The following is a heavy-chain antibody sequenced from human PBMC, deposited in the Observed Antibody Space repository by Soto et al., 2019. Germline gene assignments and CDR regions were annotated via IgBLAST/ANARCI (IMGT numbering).Heavy chain of an antibody. CDR1: GYTFTSYA. CDR2: IYTDNGNT. V-gene: IGHV1-3*04. J-gene: IGHJ4*02. D-gene: IGHD3-10*01. CDR3: ARGAGGFDY. Sequence: QGKLVQSGAEVRRPGASVKVSCMASGYTFTSYAVHWVRPAPGQRPEWMGWIYTDNGNTVYSQRFQDRVTITRDTSATTVYMELSGLRSEDTSVYYCARGAGGFDYWGQGTLVTVSS.